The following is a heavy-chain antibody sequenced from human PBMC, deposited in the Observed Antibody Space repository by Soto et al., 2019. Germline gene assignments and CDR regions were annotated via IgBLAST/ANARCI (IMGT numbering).Heavy chain of an antibody. J-gene: IGHJ4*02. CDR2: INPSGGST. CDR1: GYTFTSYY. D-gene: IGHD2-15*01. V-gene: IGHV1-46*03. CDR3: ARVYCSGGSCYSVDY. Sequence: QVQLVQSGAEVKKPGASVKVSCKASGYTFTSYYMHWVRQAPGQGLEWMGIINPSGGSTSYAQTVQGRVTMTRDTSTSIVYMELSSLGSEDTAVYYCARVYCSGGSCYSVDYWGQGTLVTVSS.